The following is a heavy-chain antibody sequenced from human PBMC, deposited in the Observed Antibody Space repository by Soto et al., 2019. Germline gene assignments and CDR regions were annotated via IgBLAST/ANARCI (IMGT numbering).Heavy chain of an antibody. Sequence: EVQLVESGGGLVQPGGSLRLSCAASGFTFSSHWLHWVRQAPGKGLVWVSRINSDGSSTNYADSVKGQFTISRDNAKNTVYLLVNSLRAEDTAVYYCARGGSGTYLLDYWGQGTLVTVSS. CDR3: ARGGSGTYLLDY. D-gene: IGHD3-10*01. J-gene: IGHJ4*02. CDR1: GFTFSSHW. V-gene: IGHV3-74*01. CDR2: INSDGSST.